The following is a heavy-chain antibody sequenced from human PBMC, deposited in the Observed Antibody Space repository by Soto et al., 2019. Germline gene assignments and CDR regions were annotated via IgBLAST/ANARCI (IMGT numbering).Heavy chain of an antibody. CDR2: IYPSSGST. Sequence: GASVKVSCKASGYTFTSYYMHWVRQAPGQGLEWVGIIYPSSGSTSYAQRFQGRVTVTRDTSTSTIYMELSSLTSEDTAVYYCVRGGSPPFYWAQGTLVTVSS. CDR3: VRGGSPPFY. D-gene: IGHD6-6*01. CDR1: GYTFTSYY. V-gene: IGHV1-46*01. J-gene: IGHJ4*02.